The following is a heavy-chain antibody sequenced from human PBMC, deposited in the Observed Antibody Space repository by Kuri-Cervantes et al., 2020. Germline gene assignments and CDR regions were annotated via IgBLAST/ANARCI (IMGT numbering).Heavy chain of an antibody. D-gene: IGHD3-10*01. CDR2: ISGSGGST. CDR1: GLTVSNTY. CDR3: AKDRGRWAFDY. J-gene: IGHJ4*02. Sequence: GESLKISCAVSGLTVSNTYMSWVRQAPGKGLEWVSAISGSGGSTYYADSVKGRFTISRDNSKNTLYLQMNSLRAEDTAVYYCAKDRGRWAFDYWGQGALVTVSS. V-gene: IGHV3-23*01.